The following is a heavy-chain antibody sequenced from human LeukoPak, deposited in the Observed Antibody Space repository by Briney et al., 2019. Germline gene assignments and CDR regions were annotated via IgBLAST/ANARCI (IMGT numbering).Heavy chain of an antibody. Sequence: ASVKVSCKASGYTFTSYAMHWVRQAPGQRLEWMGWINAGNGNTKYPQKFQGRVTITRDTSASTAYMELSSLRSEDTAVYYCARCDSSGYYVFDYWGQGTLVTVSS. J-gene: IGHJ4*02. CDR1: GYTFTSYA. D-gene: IGHD3-22*01. CDR3: ARCDSSGYYVFDY. CDR2: INAGNGNT. V-gene: IGHV1-3*01.